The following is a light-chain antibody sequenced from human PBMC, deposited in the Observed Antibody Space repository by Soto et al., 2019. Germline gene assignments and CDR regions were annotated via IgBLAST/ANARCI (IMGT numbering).Light chain of an antibody. V-gene: IGLV2-8*01. Sequence: QAVVTQPPSASGSPGQSVTISCTGTSSDVGGYNFVSWYLQHPGEAPKLIIYEVTKRPSGVPDRFSGSKSGNTASLTVSGLQTEDEADYYCSSFAGSNNRYVFGTGTKVTVL. CDR2: EVT. CDR1: SSDVGGYNF. J-gene: IGLJ1*01. CDR3: SSFAGSNNRYV.